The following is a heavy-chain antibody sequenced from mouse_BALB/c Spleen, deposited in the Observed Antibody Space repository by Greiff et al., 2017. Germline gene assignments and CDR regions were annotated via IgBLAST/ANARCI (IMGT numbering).Heavy chain of an antibody. Sequence: QVQLKESGAELAKPGASVKMSCKASGYTFTSYWMHWVKQRPGQGLEWIGYINPSTGYTEYNQKFKDKATLTADKSSSTAYMQLSSLTSEDSAVYYCFSLAYYGNYGFAYWGQGTLVTVSA. D-gene: IGHD2-10*01. CDR1: GYTFTSYW. CDR3: FSLAYYGNYGFAY. J-gene: IGHJ3*01. CDR2: INPSTGYT. V-gene: IGHV1-7*01.